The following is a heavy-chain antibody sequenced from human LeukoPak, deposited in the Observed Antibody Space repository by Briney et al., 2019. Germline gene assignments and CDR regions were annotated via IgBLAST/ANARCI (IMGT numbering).Heavy chain of an antibody. V-gene: IGHV4-38-2*02. CDR2: IYHSGST. CDR3: ARVMGMADIFDY. Sequence: PSETLSLTCTVSGYSISSGYYWGWIRQPPGKGLEWVGNIYHSGSTYYNPSLKSRVTISVDTSKNQFSLKLSSVTAADTAVYYCARVMGMADIFDYWGQGTLVTVSS. J-gene: IGHJ4*02. CDR1: GYSISSGYY. D-gene: IGHD5-24*01.